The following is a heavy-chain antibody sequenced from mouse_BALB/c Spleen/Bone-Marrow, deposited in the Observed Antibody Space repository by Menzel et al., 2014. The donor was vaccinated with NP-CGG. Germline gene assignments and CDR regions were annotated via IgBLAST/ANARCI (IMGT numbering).Heavy chain of an antibody. CDR3: TRDYYGP. D-gene: IGHD1-2*01. V-gene: IGHV3-8*02. Sequence: DVKLVESGPSLVKPSQTLSLTCSVTGDSIXSGYWNWIRKFPGNKLEYMGYISYSGNTYYNPSLISRISITRDTSKNQYYLQLNSVTTEDTATYYCTRDYYGPWGQGTTLTVSS. CDR1: GDSIXSGY. CDR2: ISYSGNT. J-gene: IGHJ2*01.